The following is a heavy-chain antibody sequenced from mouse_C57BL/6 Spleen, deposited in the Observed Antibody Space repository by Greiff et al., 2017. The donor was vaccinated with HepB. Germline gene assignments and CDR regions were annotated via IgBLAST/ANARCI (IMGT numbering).Heavy chain of an antibody. V-gene: IGHV1-54*01. D-gene: IGHD1-1*01. CDR1: GYAFTNYL. CDR2: INPGSGGT. CDR3: ARGSSYDYAMDY. Sequence: QVQLKQSGAELVRPGTSVKVSCKASGYAFTNYLIEWVKQRPGQGLEWIGVINPGSGGTNYNEKFKGKATLTADKSSSTAYMQLSSLTSEDSAVYFCARGSSYDYAMDYWGQGTSVTVSS. J-gene: IGHJ4*01.